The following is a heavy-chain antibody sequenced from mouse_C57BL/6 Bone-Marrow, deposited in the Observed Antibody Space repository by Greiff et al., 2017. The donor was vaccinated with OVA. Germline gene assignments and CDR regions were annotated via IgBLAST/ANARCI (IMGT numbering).Heavy chain of an antibody. CDR1: GYTFTSYW. Sequence: QVQLQQPGAELVKPGASVKLSCKASGYTFTSYWMHWVKQSPGQGLEWIGMIHPNSGSTNYNEKFKSKATLTVDKSSSTAYMQLSSLTSEDSAVYYCARTKVGYYSLDYWGQGTTPTASS. CDR3: ARTKVGYYSLDY. J-gene: IGHJ2*01. V-gene: IGHV1-64*01. CDR2: IHPNSGST. D-gene: IGHD2-12*01.